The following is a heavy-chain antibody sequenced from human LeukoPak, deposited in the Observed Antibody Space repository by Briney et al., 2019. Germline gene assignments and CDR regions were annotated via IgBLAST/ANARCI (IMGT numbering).Heavy chain of an antibody. J-gene: IGHJ4*02. CDR2: ISDSSPGT. CDR3: AKDPRSLGVCTSASCPYFDY. D-gene: IGHD2-2*01. V-gene: IGHV3-23*01. Sequence: GGSLRLSCAASGFTFSSYAMHWVRLAPGKGLEWVSAISDSSPGTYYADSVRGRFTVSRDNSKNTLYLQMNSLRAEDTAVYYCAKDPRSLGVCTSASCPYFDYWGQGALVTVSS. CDR1: GFTFSSYA.